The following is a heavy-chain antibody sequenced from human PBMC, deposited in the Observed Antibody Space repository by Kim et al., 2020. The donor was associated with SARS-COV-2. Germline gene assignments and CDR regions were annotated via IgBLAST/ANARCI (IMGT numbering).Heavy chain of an antibody. J-gene: IGHJ4*02. V-gene: IGHV4-31*03. CDR3: ARVPLYGDYTPDDY. D-gene: IGHD4-17*01. CDR1: GGSISSGGYY. CDR2: IYYSGST. Sequence: SETLSLTCTVSGGSISSGGYYWSWIRQHPGKGLEWIGYIYYSGSTYYNPSLKSRVTISVDTSKNQFSLKLSSVTAADTAVYYCARVPLYGDYTPDDYWGQGTLVTVSS.